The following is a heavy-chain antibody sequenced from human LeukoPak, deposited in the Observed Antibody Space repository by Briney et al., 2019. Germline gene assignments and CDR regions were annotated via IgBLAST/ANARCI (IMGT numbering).Heavy chain of an antibody. Sequence: GGSLRLSCAASGFTFSSYWMSWVRQAPGEGLEWVANIKQDGSEKYYVDSVKGRFTISRDNAKNSLYLQMNSLRAEDTAVYYCARAPLVTARLFDYWGQGTLVTVSS. V-gene: IGHV3-7*03. CDR3: ARAPLVTARLFDY. D-gene: IGHD6-6*01. CDR2: IKQDGSEK. J-gene: IGHJ4*02. CDR1: GFTFSSYW.